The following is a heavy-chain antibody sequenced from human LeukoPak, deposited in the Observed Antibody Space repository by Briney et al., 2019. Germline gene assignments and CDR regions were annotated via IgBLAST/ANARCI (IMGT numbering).Heavy chain of an antibody. J-gene: IGHJ4*02. V-gene: IGHV1-69*01. CDR1: GGTFSSYA. CDR3: ARDPGPPAPVDSSGYYSYFDY. D-gene: IGHD3-22*01. Sequence: ASVKVSCKASGGTFSSYAISWVRQAPGQGLEWMGGIIPIFGTANYAQKFQGSVAITADESTSTAYMELSSLRAEDTALYYCARDPGPPAPVDSSGYYSYFDYWGQGTLVTVSS. CDR2: IIPIFGTA.